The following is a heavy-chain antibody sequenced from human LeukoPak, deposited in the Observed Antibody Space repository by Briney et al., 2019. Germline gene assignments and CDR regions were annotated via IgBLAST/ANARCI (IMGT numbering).Heavy chain of an antibody. CDR3: AXDYXSGSYYGLDY. J-gene: IGHJ4*02. CDR2: ISWDGGRT. CDR1: GFTFDDYA. V-gene: IGHV3-43D*03. Sequence: GSLXXXCAASGFTFDDYAMHWVRQAPGKGLEWVSLISWDGGRTYYADSVKGRFTISRDNSKNSLYLQMNSLRAEDTALYYXAXDYXSGSYYGLDYWGQGTLVTVSS. D-gene: IGHD3-10*01.